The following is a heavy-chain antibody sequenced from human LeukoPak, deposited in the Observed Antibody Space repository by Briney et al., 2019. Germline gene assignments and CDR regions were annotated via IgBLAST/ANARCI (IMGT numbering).Heavy chain of an antibody. Sequence: SETLSLTCTVSGGSIGSSSYYWGWIRQPPGKGLEWIGSIYYSGSTYYNPSLKSRVTISVDTSKNQFSLKLSSVTAADTAVYYCARDALRSYMDVWGKGTTVTVSS. CDR3: ARDALRSYMDV. D-gene: IGHD4-17*01. V-gene: IGHV4-39*07. CDR1: GGSIGSSSYY. CDR2: IYYSGST. J-gene: IGHJ6*03.